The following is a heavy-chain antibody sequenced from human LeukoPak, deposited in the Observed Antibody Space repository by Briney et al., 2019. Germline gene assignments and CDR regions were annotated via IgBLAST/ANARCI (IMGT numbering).Heavy chain of an antibody. Sequence: ASVKVSCKVSGYTLTELSMHWVRQAPGKGLEWMGGFDPEDGETIYAQKFQGRVTMTEDTSTDTAYMELSSLRSEDTAVYYRAREGDRDGYNRFDYWGQGTLVTVSS. CDR1: GYTLTELS. CDR2: FDPEDGET. CDR3: AREGDRDGYNRFDY. J-gene: IGHJ4*02. V-gene: IGHV1-24*01. D-gene: IGHD5-24*01.